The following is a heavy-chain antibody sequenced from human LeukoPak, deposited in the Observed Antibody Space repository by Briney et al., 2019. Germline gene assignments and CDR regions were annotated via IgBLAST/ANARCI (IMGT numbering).Heavy chain of an antibody. CDR3: ARVGGVPAAHFDY. Sequence: PGGSLRLSCAASGFSVRTKYMGWVRQTPGRGLEWVSLIYASGTTYYAESVKGRFTVSRDNSENSLYLQMNSLRVEDTAVYYCARVGGVPAAHFDYWGQGTRVTVSS. D-gene: IGHD2-2*01. V-gene: IGHV3-53*01. J-gene: IGHJ4*02. CDR2: IYASGTT. CDR1: GFSVRTKY.